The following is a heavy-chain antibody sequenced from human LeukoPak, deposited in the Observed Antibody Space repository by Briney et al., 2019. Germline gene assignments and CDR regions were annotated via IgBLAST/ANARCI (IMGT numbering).Heavy chain of an antibody. CDR3: AKDTYYYVEVVTNAFDI. Sequence: GGSLRLSCAASGFTFSSYAMSWVRQAPGKGLEWVSAISGSGGSTYYADSVKGRFTISRDNSKNTLYLQMNSLRAEDTAVYYCAKDTYYYVEVVTNAFDIWGQGTMVTVSS. D-gene: IGHD3-10*02. CDR2: ISGSGGST. J-gene: IGHJ3*02. V-gene: IGHV3-23*01. CDR1: GFTFSSYA.